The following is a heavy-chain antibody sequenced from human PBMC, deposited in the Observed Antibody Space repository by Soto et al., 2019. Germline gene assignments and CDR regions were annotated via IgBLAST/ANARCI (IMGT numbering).Heavy chain of an antibody. D-gene: IGHD3-10*01. J-gene: IGHJ4*02. CDR1: GFTFSNYD. CDR3: AREHYLRSGIDY. Sequence: GGSLRLSCAASGFTFSNYDMNWVRQAPGKGLEWVSSISSTSTYIYYADSVKGLFTISRDNAKNSLYLQVNSLRVEDTAVYYCAREHYLRSGIDYWGQGTLVTVSS. CDR2: ISSTSTYI. V-gene: IGHV3-21*01.